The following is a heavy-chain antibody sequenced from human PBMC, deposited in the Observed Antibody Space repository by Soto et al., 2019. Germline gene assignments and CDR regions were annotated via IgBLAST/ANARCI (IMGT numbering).Heavy chain of an antibody. V-gene: IGHV1-18*01. CDR1: GYTFTSYG. J-gene: IGHJ4*02. CDR3: ARDFSYAYYGSGGTYFDY. D-gene: IGHD3-10*01. CDR2: ISAYNGNT. Sequence: QVQLVQSGAEVKKPGASVKVSCKASGYTFTSYGISWVRQAPGQGLEWMGWISAYNGNTNYAQKLQGRVTMTTDTSTSTAYMELRSLRSDDTAVYYCARDFSYAYYGSGGTYFDYWGQGTLVTVSS.